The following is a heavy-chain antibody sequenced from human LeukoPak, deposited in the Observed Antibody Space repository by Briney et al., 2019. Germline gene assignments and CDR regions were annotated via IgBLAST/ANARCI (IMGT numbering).Heavy chain of an antibody. V-gene: IGHV1-2*02. Sequence: ASVKVSCKASGYTFTGYYMHWVRQAPGQGLEWMGWINPNSGGTNYARKFQGRVTMTRDTSISTAYMELSRLRSDDTAVYYCAGRGYDFWSGYRYGMDVWGQGTTVTVSS. J-gene: IGHJ6*02. CDR2: INPNSGGT. CDR1: GYTFTGYY. D-gene: IGHD3-3*01. CDR3: AGRGYDFWSGYRYGMDV.